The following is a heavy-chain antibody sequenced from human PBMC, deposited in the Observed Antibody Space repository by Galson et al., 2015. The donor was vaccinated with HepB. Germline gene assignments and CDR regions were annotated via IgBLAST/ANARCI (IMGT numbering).Heavy chain of an antibody. D-gene: IGHD1-20*01. CDR2: IIPSFRIT. J-gene: IGHJ4*02. CDR1: GGTFNSYA. V-gene: IGHV1-69*13. CDR3: ARGNRNWPRTGFDY. Sequence: SVKVSCKASGGTFNSYAISWVRQAPGQGLEWMGGIIPSFRITNYAQKFQGRVTITADESTNTAYMELSSLRSEDMAVYYCARGNRNWPRTGFDYWGQGTLVTVSS.